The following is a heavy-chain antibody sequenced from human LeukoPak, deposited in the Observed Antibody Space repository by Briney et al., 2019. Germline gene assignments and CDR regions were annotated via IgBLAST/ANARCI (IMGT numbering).Heavy chain of an antibody. CDR2: ISKSGNT. V-gene: IGHV4-59*01. D-gene: IGHD3-9*01. J-gene: IGHJ3*02. CDR1: GGSISSYY. Sequence: SETLSLTCTVSGGSISSYYWSWIRQPPGKGLEWIGYISKSGNTNYSPSLKSRVTILGDTSKNQFFLKLSSVTAADTAVYYCARARYVNSFDAFDIRGQGTKVTVSS. CDR3: ARARYVNSFDAFDI.